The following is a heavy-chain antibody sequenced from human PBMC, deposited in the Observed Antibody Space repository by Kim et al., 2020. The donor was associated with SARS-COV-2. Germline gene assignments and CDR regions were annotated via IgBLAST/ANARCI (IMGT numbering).Heavy chain of an antibody. D-gene: IGHD3-10*01. CDR2: IYYSGST. CDR1: GGSISSGGYY. Sequence: SETLSLTCTVSGGSISSGGYYWSWIRQHPGKGLEWIGYIYYSGSTYYNPSLKSRVTISVDTSKNQFSLKLSSVTAADTAVYYCASGRPVRLWFGELLVGEFDYWGQGTLVTVSS. V-gene: IGHV4-31*03. J-gene: IGHJ4*02. CDR3: ASGRPVRLWFGELLVGEFDY.